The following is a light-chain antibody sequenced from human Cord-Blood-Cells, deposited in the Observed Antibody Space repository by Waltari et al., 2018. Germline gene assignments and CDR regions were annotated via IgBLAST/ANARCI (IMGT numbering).Light chain of an antibody. V-gene: IGKV1-33*01. CDR1: QDISNY. J-gene: IGKJ3*01. CDR3: XQXDNLIXT. CDR2: DAS. Sequence: DIQMTQSPSSLSASVGDRVTITCQASQDISNYLNWYQQKPGKAPKLLIYDASNLETGVPSXFSGSGSGTDFTFTISSLQPEDIATYYXXQXDNLIXTXGPGTKXDIK.